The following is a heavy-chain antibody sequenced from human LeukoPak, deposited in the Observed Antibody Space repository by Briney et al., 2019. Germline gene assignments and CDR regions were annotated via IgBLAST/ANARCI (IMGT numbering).Heavy chain of an antibody. V-gene: IGHV3-33*01. CDR1: GFTFSSYG. D-gene: IGHD2-21*01. J-gene: IGHJ6*01. Sequence: GGSLRLSWAASGFTFSSYGMHWVRQAPGKGLEWVAVIWYDGRNNYYAASVKGRFTISRDDSKTTVYLLMNSLRAEDTAVYYCAREVAPLYFHYGMDVWGEETTVTVSS. CDR2: IWYDGRNN. CDR3: AREVAPLYFHYGMDV.